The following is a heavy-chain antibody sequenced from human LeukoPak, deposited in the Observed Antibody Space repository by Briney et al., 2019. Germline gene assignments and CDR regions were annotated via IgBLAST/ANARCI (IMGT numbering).Heavy chain of an antibody. CDR3: ARGLGGSWYFDY. J-gene: IGHJ4*02. CDR2: IYYSGST. D-gene: IGHD6-13*01. CDR1: GGSISSGGYY. Sequence: SQTLSLTCTVSGGSISSGGYYWSWIRQHPGKGLEWIGYIYYSGSTYYNPSLKSRVTISVDTSKNQFSLKLSSVTAVDTAVYYCARGLGGSWYFDYWGQGTLVTVSS. V-gene: IGHV4-31*03.